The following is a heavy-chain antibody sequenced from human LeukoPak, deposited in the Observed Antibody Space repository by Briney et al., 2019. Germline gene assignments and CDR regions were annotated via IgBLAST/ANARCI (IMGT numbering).Heavy chain of an antibody. D-gene: IGHD3-10*01. CDR1: GGSFSGYY. V-gene: IGHV4-34*01. Sequence: SETLSLTCAVYGGSFSGYYWSWIRQPPGQGLEWIGEINHSGSTNYNPSLKSRVTISVDTSKNQFSLKLSSVTAADTAVYYCASGPRLRYYGSGSSSLFDYWGQGTLVTVSS. CDR2: INHSGST. CDR3: ASGPRLRYYGSGSSSLFDY. J-gene: IGHJ4*02.